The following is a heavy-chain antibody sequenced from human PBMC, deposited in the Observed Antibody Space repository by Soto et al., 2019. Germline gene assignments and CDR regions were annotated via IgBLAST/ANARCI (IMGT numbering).Heavy chain of an antibody. Sequence: EVQLVESGGGLVQPGGSLRLSWAASGFTFSTTWMHWVRQAAGKGLVWVSRINSDARTTNYADTVKGRFTISRDNAKNTLYLQMASLTAEDTAVYYCARGPNGWFGYDYWGQGTLVTVSS. V-gene: IGHV3-74*01. CDR3: ARGPNGWFGYDY. CDR2: INSDARTT. CDR1: GFTFSTTW. J-gene: IGHJ4*02. D-gene: IGHD3-10*01.